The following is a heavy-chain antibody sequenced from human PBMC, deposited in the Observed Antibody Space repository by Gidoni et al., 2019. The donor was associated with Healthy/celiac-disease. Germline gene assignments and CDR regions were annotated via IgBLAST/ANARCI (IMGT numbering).Heavy chain of an antibody. J-gene: IGHJ6*03. V-gene: IGHV3-30-3*01. CDR2: ISYDGSNK. Sequence: QVQLVESGGGVFQPGRSLRLSCAASGFTFSSYAMHWVRQAPGKGLEWVAVISYDGSNKYYADSVKGRFTIARDNSKNTLYLQMNSLRAEDTAVYYCARDAKKGIAVAGSMDVWGKGTTVTVSS. CDR3: ARDAKKGIAVAGSMDV. D-gene: IGHD6-19*01. CDR1: GFTFSSYA.